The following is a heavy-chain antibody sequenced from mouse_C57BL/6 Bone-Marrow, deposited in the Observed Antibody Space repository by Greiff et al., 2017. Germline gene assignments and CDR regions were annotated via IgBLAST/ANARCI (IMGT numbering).Heavy chain of an antibody. D-gene: IGHD1-1*01. Sequence: QVQLQQSGAELARPGASVKLSCKASGYTFTSYGISWVKQRTGQGLEWIGEIYPRSGNTYYNEKFKGKATLTADKSSSTAYMELRRLTSEDSAVYFWAGGGSSSHFDYWGQGTTLTVSS. V-gene: IGHV1-81*01. CDR1: GYTFTSYG. CDR2: IYPRSGNT. CDR3: AGGGSSSHFDY. J-gene: IGHJ2*01.